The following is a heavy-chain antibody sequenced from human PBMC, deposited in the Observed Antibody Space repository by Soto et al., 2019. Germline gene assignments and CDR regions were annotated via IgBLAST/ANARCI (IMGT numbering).Heavy chain of an antibody. D-gene: IGHD1-26*01. CDR1: GYTFTTYY. Sequence: ASVKVSCKASGYTFTTYYIHWVRLAPGQGLEWMGIINPSGGSTSYAQKFQGRVTMTRDTSTSTVYMELSSLRSEDTAVYYCARDGSGSYRYYYYYGMDVWGQGTTVTVSS. J-gene: IGHJ6*02. CDR3: ARDGSGSYRYYYYYGMDV. CDR2: INPSGGST. V-gene: IGHV1-46*03.